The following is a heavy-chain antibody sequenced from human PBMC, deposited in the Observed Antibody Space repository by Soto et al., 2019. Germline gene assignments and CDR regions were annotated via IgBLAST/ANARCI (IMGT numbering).Heavy chain of an antibody. J-gene: IGHJ4*02. D-gene: IGHD6-19*01. CDR1: GFIFSDYE. V-gene: IGHV3-48*03. Sequence: GGSLRLSCAASGFIFSDYEINWVRQAPGKGLGWVSYISGSGLTIYYADSVKGRFTVSRDNAQNSLSLKLNSLRVEDTAVYYCARSYSSGWEFDYWGQGTQVTVSS. CDR2: ISGSGLTI. CDR3: ARSYSSGWEFDY.